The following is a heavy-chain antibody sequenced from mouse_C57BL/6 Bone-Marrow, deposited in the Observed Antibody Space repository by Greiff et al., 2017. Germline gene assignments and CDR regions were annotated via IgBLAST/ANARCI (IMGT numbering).Heavy chain of an antibody. J-gene: IGHJ2*01. CDR2: IYPGSGST. V-gene: IGHV1-55*01. CDR3: ARDYYGSSYLYYFDY. Sequence: QVQLQQPGAELVKPGASVKMSCKASGYTFTSYWITWVKQRPGQGLEWIGDIYPGSGSTNYNEKFKSKATLTVDTSSSTAYMQLSSLTSDDSAVYYCARDYYGSSYLYYFDYWGQGTTLTVSS. D-gene: IGHD1-1*01. CDR1: GYTFTSYW.